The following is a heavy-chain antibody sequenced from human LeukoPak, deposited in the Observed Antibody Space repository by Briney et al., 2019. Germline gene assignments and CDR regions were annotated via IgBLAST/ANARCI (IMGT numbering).Heavy chain of an antibody. D-gene: IGHD3-22*01. CDR3: ARAPSEIGGYYPEYFRH. J-gene: IGHJ1*01. CDR1: GFTFSTYW. V-gene: IGHV3-74*01. Sequence: GGSLRLSCAASGFTFSTYWMHWVRQARGKGLVWVSRIKSDGSTNYADSVKGRFTISRDNAKNTVSLQMNSLRPEDTGVYYCARAPSEIGGYYPEYFRHWGQGTLVTVSS. CDR2: IKSDGST.